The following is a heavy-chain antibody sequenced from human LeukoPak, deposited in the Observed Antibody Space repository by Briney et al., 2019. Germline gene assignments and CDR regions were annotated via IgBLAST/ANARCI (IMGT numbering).Heavy chain of an antibody. D-gene: IGHD3-10*01. J-gene: IGHJ4*02. CDR3: AKIAEWFGESTVDY. Sequence: PGGSLRLSCAASGSTFSSYGMHWVRQAPGKGLEWVAVISYDGSNKYYADSVKGRFTISRDNSKNTLYLQMNSLRAEDTAVYYCAKIAEWFGESTVDYWGQGTLVTVSS. CDR1: GSTFSSYG. CDR2: ISYDGSNK. V-gene: IGHV3-30*18.